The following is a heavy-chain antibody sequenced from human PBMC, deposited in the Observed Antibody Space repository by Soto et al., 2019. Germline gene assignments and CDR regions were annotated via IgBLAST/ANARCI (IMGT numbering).Heavy chain of an antibody. D-gene: IGHD3-10*01. CDR2: IKQDGSEE. CDR1: GFTFTRYW. Sequence: GSLRLSCAASGFTFTRYWMTWVRQAPGKGLEWVANIKQDGSEEYYVDSVKGRFTISRDNAKNSLYLQMNSLRAEDTAVYYCVRNYYYVSGSYFDSWGQGIMVTVSS. CDR3: VRNYYYVSGSYFDS. V-gene: IGHV3-7*01. J-gene: IGHJ4*02.